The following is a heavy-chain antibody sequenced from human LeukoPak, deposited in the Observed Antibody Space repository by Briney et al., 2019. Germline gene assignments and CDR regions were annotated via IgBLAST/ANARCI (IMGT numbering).Heavy chain of an antibody. CDR1: GGSVSSGNYY. CDR3: ARDPSGYFNY. V-gene: IGHV4-61*01. Sequence: RSSETLSLTCTVSGGSVSSGNYYWSWIRQPPGKGLEWIGYIYNSGSTNYNPSLKSRVTISVDTSKNQFSLKLSSMTAADTAVYYCARDPSGYFNYWGQGTLATVSS. CDR2: IYNSGST. J-gene: IGHJ4*02. D-gene: IGHD3-22*01.